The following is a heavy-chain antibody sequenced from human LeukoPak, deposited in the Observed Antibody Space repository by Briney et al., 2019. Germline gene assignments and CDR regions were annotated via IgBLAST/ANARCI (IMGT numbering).Heavy chain of an antibody. CDR3: ARDKAAAGGDAFDI. Sequence: SETLSLTCTVSGGSISSGSYYWSWIRQPAGKGLEWIGRIYTSGSTNYNPSLKSRVTISVDTSKNQFSLKLSSVTAADTAVYYCARDKAAAGGDAFDIWGQGTMVTVSS. J-gene: IGHJ3*02. D-gene: IGHD6-13*01. CDR1: GGSISSGSYY. CDR2: IYTSGST. V-gene: IGHV4-61*02.